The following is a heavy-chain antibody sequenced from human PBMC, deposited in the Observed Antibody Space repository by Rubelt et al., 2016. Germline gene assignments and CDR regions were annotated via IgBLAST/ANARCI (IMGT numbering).Heavy chain of an antibody. CDR2: INWSSKRL. D-gene: IGHD6-19*01. V-gene: IGHV3-9*01. J-gene: IGHJ4*02. CDR1: GFSFDDYG. Sequence: VQLVESGGGVVQPGRSLRLSCAASGFSFDDYGMHWVRQAPGKGLEWVSGINWSSKRLGYADSVKGRFTISRDNSKNSLYLQMNSLRTEDTAFYYCAKDYSSGWYDYWGQGTLVTVSS. CDR3: AKDYSSGWYDY.